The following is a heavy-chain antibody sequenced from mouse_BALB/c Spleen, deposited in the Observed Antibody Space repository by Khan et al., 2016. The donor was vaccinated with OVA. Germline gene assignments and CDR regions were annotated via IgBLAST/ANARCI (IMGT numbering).Heavy chain of an antibody. CDR2: ISSDGDYT. J-gene: IGHJ3*01. Sequence: EVELVESGGDLVKPGGSLKLSCAASGFTFSSYSMSWVRQTPDKRLEWVATISSDGDYTYYPDSVKGRFTISRDNAQNTLYLQMSSLKSEDTAMYYCASHLTVSFAYWGQGTLVTVSA. CDR3: ASHLTVSFAY. V-gene: IGHV5-6*01. CDR1: GFTFSSYS. D-gene: IGHD4-1*01.